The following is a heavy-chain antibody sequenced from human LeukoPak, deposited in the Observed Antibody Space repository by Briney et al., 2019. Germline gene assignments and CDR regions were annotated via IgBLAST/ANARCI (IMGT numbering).Heavy chain of an antibody. CDR1: GFTFSSYE. CDR3: ARDVDYANPRHDY. V-gene: IGHV3-48*03. Sequence: EGSLRLSCAASGFTFSSYEMNWVRQAPGKGLEWVSYISSSGSNIYYADSVKGRFTISRDNAKNSLYLQMNSLRAEDTAVYYCARDVDYANPRHDYWGQGTLVTVSS. J-gene: IGHJ4*02. CDR2: ISSSGSNI. D-gene: IGHD4/OR15-4a*01.